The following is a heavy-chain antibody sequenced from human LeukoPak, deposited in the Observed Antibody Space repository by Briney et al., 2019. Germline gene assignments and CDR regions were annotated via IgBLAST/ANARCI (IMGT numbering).Heavy chain of an antibody. CDR3: ARDSYGSGSYYSSFDY. CDR2: IYSSGST. D-gene: IGHD3-10*01. Sequence: SETLSLTCTVSGGSISNGTSYWTWIRQPAGKSLEWLGRIYSSGSTNYNPSLKSRVTISADTSKNQFSLKLSSVTAADTAVYYCARDSYGSGSYYSSFDYWGQGTLVTVSS. CDR1: GGSISNGTSY. J-gene: IGHJ4*02. V-gene: IGHV4-61*02.